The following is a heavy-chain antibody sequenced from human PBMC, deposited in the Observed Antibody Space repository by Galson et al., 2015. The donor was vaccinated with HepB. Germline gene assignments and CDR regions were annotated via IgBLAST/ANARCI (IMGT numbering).Heavy chain of an antibody. CDR1: GLTFTIYA. CDR2: IYPDGHIT. J-gene: IGHJ4*02. D-gene: IGHD2-15*01. CDR3: AKDFCRADNCDPFDY. V-gene: IGHV3-23*01. Sequence: SLRLSCAASGLTFTIYAMSWVRQAPGKGLEWVSGIYPDGHITYYADSVKGRFTISRDDSKNTVYLQMNSVRVEDTAVYFCAKDFCRADNCDPFDYWGQGTLVTVSS.